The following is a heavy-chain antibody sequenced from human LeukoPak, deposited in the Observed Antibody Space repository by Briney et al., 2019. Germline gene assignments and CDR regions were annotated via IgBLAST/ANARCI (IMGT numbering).Heavy chain of an antibody. J-gene: IGHJ5*02. D-gene: IGHD5-24*01. CDR1: GYTFTSYG. CDR3: ARERGRDGYNP. CDR2: INPSGGST. Sequence: GASVKVSCKASGYTFTSYGISWVRQAPGQGLEWMGIINPSGGSTSYAQKFQGRVTMTRDTSTSTVYMELSSLRSEDTAVYYCARERGRDGYNPWGQGTLVTVSS. V-gene: IGHV1-46*01.